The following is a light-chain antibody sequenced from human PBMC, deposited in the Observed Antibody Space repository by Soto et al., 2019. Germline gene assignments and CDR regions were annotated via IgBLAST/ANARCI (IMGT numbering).Light chain of an antibody. J-gene: IGLJ1*01. CDR3: SSYSSSSTYV. CDR1: SSDVGAYYS. CDR2: EVS. V-gene: IGLV2-14*01. Sequence: QSVLAQPASVSGSPGQSITISCTGTSSDVGAYYSVSWYQQHPGKAPKLMIYEVSNRPSGVSNRSSGSKSGNTASLTISGLQAEDEADYYCSSYSSSSTYVFGTGTKVTVL.